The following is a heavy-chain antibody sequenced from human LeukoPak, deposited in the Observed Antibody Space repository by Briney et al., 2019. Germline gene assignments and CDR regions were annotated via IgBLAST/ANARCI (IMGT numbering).Heavy chain of an antibody. CDR1: GFNFDSFG. Sequence: GGSLRLSCVTSGFNFDSFGLNWVRQAPGKGLEWVSSITTTSGNINYADSLKGRVTISRDSAENSFYLQLNNLRAEDTAVYCAVAPGPVYWGRGTLVTVSS. CDR3: VAPGPVY. CDR2: ITTTSGNI. J-gene: IGHJ4*02. V-gene: IGHV3-21*01.